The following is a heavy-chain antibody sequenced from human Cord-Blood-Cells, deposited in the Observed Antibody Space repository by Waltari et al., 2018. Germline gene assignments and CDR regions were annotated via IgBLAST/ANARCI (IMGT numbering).Heavy chain of an antibody. CDR1: GYTLTELS. CDR2: FDPEDGET. D-gene: IGHD2-15*01. CDR3: AMGKYGGKRPFDY. J-gene: IGHJ4*02. V-gene: IGHV1-24*01. Sequence: QVQLVQSGAEVKKPGASVKVSCKVSGYTLTELSMHWVRQAPGKGLEWMGGFDPEDGETIYAQKFQGRVTMTEETSTDTAYMELSSLRSEDTAVYYCAMGKYGGKRPFDYWGQGTLVTVSS.